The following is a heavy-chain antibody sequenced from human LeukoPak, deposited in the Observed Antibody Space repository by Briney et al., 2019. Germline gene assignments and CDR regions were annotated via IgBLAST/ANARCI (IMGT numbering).Heavy chain of an antibody. CDR3: AREPCRVRFPRRWYYYMDV. Sequence: PGGSLRLSCAASGFTFSSYWMHWVRQAPGKGLVWVSRINTDGSRTSYADSVKGRFTISRDNAKNSLYLQMNSLRAEDTAVYYCAREPCRVRFPRRWYYYMDVWGKGTTVTVSS. CDR2: INTDGSRT. D-gene: IGHD3-3*01. V-gene: IGHV3-74*01. CDR1: GFTFSSYW. J-gene: IGHJ6*03.